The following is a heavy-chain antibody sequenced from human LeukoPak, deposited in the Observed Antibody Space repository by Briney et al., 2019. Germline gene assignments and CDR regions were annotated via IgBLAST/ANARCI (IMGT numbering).Heavy chain of an antibody. CDR2: IYYSGST. Sequence: PSETLSLTCTVSGGSISSTGYYWSWVRQHPQTGLEWIGTIYYSGSTYYNSSLKSRLTISVDTSKNHFSLNLNSVTAADTAVYHCARVLRSWYFDLWGRGTLVTVSS. J-gene: IGHJ2*01. V-gene: IGHV4-31*03. CDR1: GGSISSTGYY. CDR3: ARVLRSWYFDL.